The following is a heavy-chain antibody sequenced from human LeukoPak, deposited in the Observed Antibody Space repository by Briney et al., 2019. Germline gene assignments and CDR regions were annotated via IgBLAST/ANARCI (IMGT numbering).Heavy chain of an antibody. Sequence: GGSLRLSCAASGFTFSTHDVNWVRQAPGKGLEWVSFINSRSSTIYYADSVKGRFTISRDNSKNTLYLQMNSLRAEDTAVYYCAKSTLVVPAASGRYFDYWGQGTLVTVSS. CDR2: INSRSSTI. D-gene: IGHD2-2*01. CDR1: GFTFSTHD. V-gene: IGHV3-48*01. J-gene: IGHJ4*02. CDR3: AKSTLVVPAASGRYFDY.